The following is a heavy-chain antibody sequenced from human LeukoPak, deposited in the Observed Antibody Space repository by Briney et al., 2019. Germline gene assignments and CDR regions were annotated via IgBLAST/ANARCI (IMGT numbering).Heavy chain of an antibody. D-gene: IGHD3-10*01. V-gene: IGHV5-51*01. CDR2: IYLGDSDT. J-gene: IGHJ3*02. Sequence: GESLKISCKGSGYSFTSYWIAWVRQMPGKGLEWMGIIYLGDSDTRYSPSFQGQVTISADKSISTAYLQWSSLKASDTAMYYCAGYGSRTPDAFDIWGQGTMVTVSS. CDR1: GYSFTSYW. CDR3: AGYGSRTPDAFDI.